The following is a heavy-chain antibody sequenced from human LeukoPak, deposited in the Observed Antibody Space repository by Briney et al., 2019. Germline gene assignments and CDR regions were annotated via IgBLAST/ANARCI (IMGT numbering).Heavy chain of an antibody. D-gene: IGHD3-10*01. CDR2: INPNSGGT. Sequence: ASVKVSCKASGYTFTGYYMHWVRQAPGQGLGWMGRINPNSGGTNYAQKFQGRVTMTRDTSISTAYMELSRLRSDDTAVYYCARAKSGVGTFDYWGQGTLVTVSS. CDR3: ARAKSGVGTFDY. V-gene: IGHV1-2*06. J-gene: IGHJ4*02. CDR1: GYTFTGYY.